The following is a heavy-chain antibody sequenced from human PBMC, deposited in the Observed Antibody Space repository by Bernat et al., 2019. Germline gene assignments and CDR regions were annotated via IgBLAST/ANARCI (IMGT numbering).Heavy chain of an antibody. CDR2: IYYSGST. CDR3: ARGYDYSNFDY. D-gene: IGHD4-4*01. Sequence: QVQLQESGPGLVKPSETLSLTCTVSGGSISSYYWSWIRQPPGKGLEWIGYIYYSGSTNYNPSLKSRVTISVDTSKNQFSLKLSSVTAADTAVYYCARGYDYSNFDYWGQGTLVTVSS. V-gene: IGHV4-59*01. CDR1: GGSISSYY. J-gene: IGHJ4*02.